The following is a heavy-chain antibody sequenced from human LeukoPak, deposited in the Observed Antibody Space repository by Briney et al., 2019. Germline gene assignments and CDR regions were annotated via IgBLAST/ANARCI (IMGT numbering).Heavy chain of an antibody. Sequence: ASVKVSCKASGYTFTGYYMHWVRQAPGQGLEWMGWINPNSGGTNYAQKFQGRVTMTRDTSISTAYMELSRLRSDDTAVYYCAREGVPTMVRGPSREHYFDYWGQGTLVTVSS. J-gene: IGHJ4*02. CDR3: AREGVPTMVRGPSREHYFDY. V-gene: IGHV1-2*02. CDR2: INPNSGGT. D-gene: IGHD3-10*01. CDR1: GYTFTGYY.